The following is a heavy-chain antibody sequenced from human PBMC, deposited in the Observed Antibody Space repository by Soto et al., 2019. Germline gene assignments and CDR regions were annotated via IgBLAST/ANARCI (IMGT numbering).Heavy chain of an antibody. CDR3: VKYTVTEDVWAS. Sequence: EVQLLESGGDVVRPGGSLRLSCAASGFTFSSYAMGWVRQAPGKGLEWVAGVSRAGTNTFYADSVRGRFSISRDKSRDTLGLYMSALRGDDTAVYFCVKYTVTEDVWASWGQGTLVSVSS. J-gene: IGHJ5*02. V-gene: IGHV3-23*01. CDR2: VSRAGTNT. CDR1: GFTFSSYA. D-gene: IGHD4-17*01.